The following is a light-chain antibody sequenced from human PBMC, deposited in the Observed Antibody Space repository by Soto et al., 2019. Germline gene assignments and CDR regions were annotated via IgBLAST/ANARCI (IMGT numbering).Light chain of an antibody. V-gene: IGLV1-40*01. CDR1: SSNIGAGYD. CDR2: RNN. Sequence: QSVLTQSPSVSGAPGQRVTISCTGSSSNIGAGYDVHWYQQLPGTAPKLLIYRNNNRPSGVPDRFSGSKSGTSASLVITGLQAEDEADYHCQSYDNSLSALVFGGGTKLTVL. J-gene: IGLJ2*01. CDR3: QSYDNSLSALV.